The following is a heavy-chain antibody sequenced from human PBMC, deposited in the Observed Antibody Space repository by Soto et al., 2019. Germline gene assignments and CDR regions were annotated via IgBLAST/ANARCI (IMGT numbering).Heavy chain of an antibody. Sequence: SETLSLTCAVYGGSFNGYYWSWIRQPPWKGLEWIGEISHSGGTNYNPSLKSRLTISVDTSKKQVSLKLTSVTAADTAVYYCARVPDYGSGSLLYYYYYGMDVWGQGTTVTVSS. CDR1: GGSFNGYY. J-gene: IGHJ6*02. CDR2: ISHSGGT. V-gene: IGHV4-34*01. D-gene: IGHD3-10*01. CDR3: ARVPDYGSGSLLYYYYYGMDV.